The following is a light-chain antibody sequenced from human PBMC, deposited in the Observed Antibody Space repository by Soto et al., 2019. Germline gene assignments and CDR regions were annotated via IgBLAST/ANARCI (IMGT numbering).Light chain of an antibody. CDR1: QSVSSY. Sequence: EIVLTQSPATLSLSPGERATLSCRASQSVSSYLAWYQQKPGQAPRLLIYEASSRATGIPARFSGSGSGTDFTLTISSLEPEDFAVYYCQQRSNWLFGGGTKVEIK. V-gene: IGKV3-11*01. CDR3: QQRSNWL. CDR2: EAS. J-gene: IGKJ4*01.